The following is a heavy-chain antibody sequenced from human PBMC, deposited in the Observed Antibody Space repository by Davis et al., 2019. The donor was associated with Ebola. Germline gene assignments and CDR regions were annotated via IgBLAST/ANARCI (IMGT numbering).Heavy chain of an antibody. D-gene: IGHD2-2*01. CDR1: GGSITTNY. V-gene: IGHV4-59*01. J-gene: IGHJ4*02. Sequence: MPSETLSLTCTVSGGSITTNYWNWIRQPPGKALEWLGYINYSGSTNYNASLKSRVTISRDTSKNQFSLKLKSVTAADTAVYYCVSIPTLSYHPPIWGQGTLVAVSS. CDR3: VSIPTLSYHPPI. CDR2: INYSGST.